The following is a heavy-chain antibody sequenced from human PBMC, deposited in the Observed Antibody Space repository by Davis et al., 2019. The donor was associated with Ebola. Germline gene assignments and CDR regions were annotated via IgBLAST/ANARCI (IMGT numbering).Heavy chain of an antibody. CDR1: GFTFSSYW. V-gene: IGHV3-7*01. CDR3: AKDSGWAMSP. D-gene: IGHD6-19*01. CDR2: IKPDGSEK. Sequence: GESLKISCAASGFTFSSYWMTWVRQVPGKGLEWVGKIKPDGSEKYYLDSVKGRFTISRDNGKNSLYLHMNSLRAEDTAIYYCAKDSGWAMSPWGQGTLVTVSS. J-gene: IGHJ5*02.